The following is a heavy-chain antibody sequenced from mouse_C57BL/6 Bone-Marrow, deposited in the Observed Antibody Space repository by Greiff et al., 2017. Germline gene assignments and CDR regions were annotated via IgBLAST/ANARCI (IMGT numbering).Heavy chain of an antibody. V-gene: IGHV1-55*01. CDR1: GYTFTSYW. D-gene: IGHD1-1*01. J-gene: IGHJ4*01. CDR2: IYPGSGST. Sequence: QVQLQQPGAELVKPGASVKMSCKASGYTFTSYWITWVKQRPGQGLEWIGDIYPGSGSTNYNEKFKSKATLTVDTSSSTAYMQLSSLTSEDSAVYYGAWDGSSYDYAMNYWGRGASATVSS. CDR3: AWDGSSYDYAMNY.